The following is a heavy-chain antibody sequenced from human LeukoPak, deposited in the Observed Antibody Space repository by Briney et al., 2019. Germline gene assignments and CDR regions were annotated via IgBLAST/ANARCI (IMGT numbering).Heavy chain of an antibody. CDR3: ARDLAWGAFDY. Sequence: GGTLRLSCAASGFTFSNHGMNWVRQAPGKGLEWLSGVSPPGGGTYYADSVKGRFTISRDDSKNTLSLQMNSLRVEDTATYYCARDLAWGAFDYWGQGTLVTVSS. D-gene: IGHD7-27*01. CDR2: VSPPGGGT. CDR1: GFTFSNHG. V-gene: IGHV3-23*01. J-gene: IGHJ4*02.